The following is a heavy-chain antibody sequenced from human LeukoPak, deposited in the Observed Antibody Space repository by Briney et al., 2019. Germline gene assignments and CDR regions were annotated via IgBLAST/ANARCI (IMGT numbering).Heavy chain of an antibody. Sequence: PGGSLRLSCAASAFTFSSYWMHWVRQAPGKGLVWVSRINSDGSSTSYADSVKGRFTISRDNAKNTLYLQMNSLRAEDTAMYYCARGSDCSGGSCYSYWYFDLWCRGTLVTVSS. CDR3: ARGSDCSGGSCYSYWYFDL. J-gene: IGHJ2*01. CDR1: AFTFSSYW. CDR2: INSDGSST. D-gene: IGHD2-15*01. V-gene: IGHV3-74*01.